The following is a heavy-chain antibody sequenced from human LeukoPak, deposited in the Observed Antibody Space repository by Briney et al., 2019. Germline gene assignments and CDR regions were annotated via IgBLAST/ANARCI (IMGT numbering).Heavy chain of an antibody. CDR2: IWYDGSNK. V-gene: IGHV3-33*01. Sequence: GRSLRLSCATSGFTFSSYGMHWVRQAPGKGLEWVAVIWYDGSNKYYADSVKGRFTISRDNSKNTLYLQMNSLRAEDTAVYYCARDFSGDCSGGSCYYGDYWGQGALVTVSS. CDR1: GFTFSSYG. CDR3: ARDFSGDCSGGSCYYGDY. J-gene: IGHJ4*02. D-gene: IGHD2-15*01.